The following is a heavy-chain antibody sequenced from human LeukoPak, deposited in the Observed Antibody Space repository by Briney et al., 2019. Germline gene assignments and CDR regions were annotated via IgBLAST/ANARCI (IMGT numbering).Heavy chain of an antibody. J-gene: IGHJ4*02. D-gene: IGHD2-15*01. Sequence: PSETLSLTCAVYGGSFSGYYWSWIRQPPGKGLEWIGEINHSGSTNYNPSLKSRVTISVDTSKNQFSLKLSSVTAADTAVYYCARGPYCNGGSCYYFVYCGQRTRLTVSS. CDR1: GGSFSGYY. V-gene: IGHV4-34*01. CDR3: ARGPYCNGGSCYYFVY. CDR2: INHSGST.